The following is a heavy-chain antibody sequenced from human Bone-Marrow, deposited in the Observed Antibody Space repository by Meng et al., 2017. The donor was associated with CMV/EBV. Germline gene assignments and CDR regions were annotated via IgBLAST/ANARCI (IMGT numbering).Heavy chain of an antibody. CDR1: GYTFTSYG. CDR2: ISAYNGNT. Sequence: QVQWRPSGAEVKMPGASVKVSCKASGYTFTSYGISWVRQAPGQGLEWMGWISAYNGNTNYAQKLQGRVTMTTDTSTSTAYMELRSLRSDDTAVYYCARDDYDFWSGYPKYFQHWGQGTLVTVSS. CDR3: ARDDYDFWSGYPKYFQH. V-gene: IGHV1-18*01. J-gene: IGHJ1*01. D-gene: IGHD3-3*01.